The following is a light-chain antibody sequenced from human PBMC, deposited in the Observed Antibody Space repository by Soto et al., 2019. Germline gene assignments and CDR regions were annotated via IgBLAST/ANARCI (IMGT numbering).Light chain of an antibody. J-gene: IGKJ4*01. V-gene: IGKV1-5*01. CDR1: QSISSW. CDR3: QQYDNYKPPT. CDR2: DAS. Sequence: DIQMTQSPSTLSATSGDRVTITCRASQSISSWLSWYQHKPGKAPKLLIFDASSLESGTPSRFSGRRSGTQFTLTINGLQPDDFATYYCQQYDNYKPPTFGGGTKVDI.